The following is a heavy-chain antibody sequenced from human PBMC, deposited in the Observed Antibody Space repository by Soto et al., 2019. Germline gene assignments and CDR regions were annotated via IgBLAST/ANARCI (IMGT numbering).Heavy chain of an antibody. V-gene: IGHV3-11*06. Sequence: GGSLRLSCAASGFTFSDYYMSWIRQAPGKGLEWVSYISSSSSYTNYADSVKGRFTISRDNAKNSLYLQMNSLRAEDTAVYYCARDLATWGDWLNWGQGTLVTVSS. CDR3: ARDLATWGDWLN. D-gene: IGHD3-9*01. CDR2: ISSSSSYT. J-gene: IGHJ4*02. CDR1: GFTFSDYY.